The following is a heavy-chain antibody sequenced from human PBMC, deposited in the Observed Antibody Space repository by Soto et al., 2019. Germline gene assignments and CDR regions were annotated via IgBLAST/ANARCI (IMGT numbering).Heavy chain of an antibody. CDR3: ARRAPYSSGWSFDY. Sequence: GGSLRLSCAASGFTFSSYGMSWLRQAPVKGLQWVSSVSGNGGRTYHADSVKGRFAISRDNSKNTLYLQLNSLRAEDTAVYYCARRAPYSSGWSFDYWGQGTLVTVSS. V-gene: IGHV3-23*01. J-gene: IGHJ4*02. CDR2: VSGNGGRT. D-gene: IGHD6-19*01. CDR1: GFTFSSYG.